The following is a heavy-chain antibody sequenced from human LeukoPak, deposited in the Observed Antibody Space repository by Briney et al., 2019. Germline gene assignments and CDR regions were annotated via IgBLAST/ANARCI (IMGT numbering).Heavy chain of an antibody. D-gene: IGHD3-22*01. CDR3: TRWMFSYYDKNAFDI. Sequence: PGGSLRLSCAASGFTFSDDSMSWVRQAPGKGLQWISFISSASRTIYYADPVKGRFTISRDNAQNSLYLQMNSLKAEDTGVYYCTRWMFSYYDKNAFDIWGRGTMVTVSS. CDR1: GFTFSDDS. V-gene: IGHV3-48*04. CDR2: ISSASRTI. J-gene: IGHJ3*02.